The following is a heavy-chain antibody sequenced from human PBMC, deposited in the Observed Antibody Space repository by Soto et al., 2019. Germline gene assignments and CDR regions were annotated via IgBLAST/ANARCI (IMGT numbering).Heavy chain of an antibody. D-gene: IGHD3-16*01. CDR3: AKVLGEHPLDAFDI. V-gene: IGHV3-23*01. CDR1: GFTFSSYA. CDR2: ISGSGGST. J-gene: IGHJ3*02. Sequence: EVQLLESGGGLVQPGGSLRLSCAASGFTFSSYAMSWVCQAPGKGLEWVSAISGSGGSTYHADSVKGRFTISRDNSKNTRYLQMNSLRAKDTAVYYCAKVLGEHPLDAFDIWGQGTMVTVSS.